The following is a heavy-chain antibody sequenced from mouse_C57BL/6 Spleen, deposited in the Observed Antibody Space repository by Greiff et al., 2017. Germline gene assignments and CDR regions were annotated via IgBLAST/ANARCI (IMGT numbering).Heavy chain of an antibody. CDR3: ARLSNYYDYEAWFAY. CDR1: GYTFTSYW. D-gene: IGHD2-4*01. J-gene: IGHJ3*01. V-gene: IGHV1-7*01. Sequence: QVQLQQSGAELAKPGASVKLSCKASGYTFTSYWMHWVKQRPGQGLEWIGYINPSSGYTKYNQKFKDKATLTADKSSSTAYMQLSSLTYEASAVYYCARLSNYYDYEAWFAYWGQGTLVTVSA. CDR2: INPSSGYT.